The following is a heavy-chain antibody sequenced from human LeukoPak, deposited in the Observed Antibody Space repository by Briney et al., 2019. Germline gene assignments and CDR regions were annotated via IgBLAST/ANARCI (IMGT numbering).Heavy chain of an antibody. Sequence: PGGSLGLSCAASGFTFSDAWMSWVRQAPGKGLEWVGRIKSKTDGGTTDYAAPVKGRFTISRDDSKNTLYLQMNSLKIEDTAVYYCARYYGDSGSQYYFDYWGQGTLVTVSS. CDR3: ARYYGDSGSQYYFDY. J-gene: IGHJ4*02. V-gene: IGHV3-15*01. CDR2: IKSKTDGGTT. D-gene: IGHD3-22*01. CDR1: GFTFSDAW.